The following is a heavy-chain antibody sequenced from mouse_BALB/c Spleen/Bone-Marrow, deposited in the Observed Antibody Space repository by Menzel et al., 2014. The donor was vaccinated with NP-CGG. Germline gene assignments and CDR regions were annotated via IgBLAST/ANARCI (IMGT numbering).Heavy chain of an antibody. Sequence: EVQLQQSGGGLVQPGGSRKLSCVASGFTFSSFGMHWVRQAPEKGLEWVAYISSGSSTIYYADTVKGRFTISRDNPKNTLFLQMTSLRSEDTAMYHCARSSYGYDRQAYFFDYWGQGTTLTVSS. CDR1: GFTFSSFG. CDR2: ISSGSSTI. V-gene: IGHV5-17*02. J-gene: IGHJ2*01. D-gene: IGHD2-2*01. CDR3: ARSSYGYDRQAYFFDY.